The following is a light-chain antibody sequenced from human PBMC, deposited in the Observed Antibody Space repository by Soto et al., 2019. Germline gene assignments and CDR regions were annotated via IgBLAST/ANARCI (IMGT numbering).Light chain of an antibody. CDR1: QSVSSY. Sequence: EIVLTQSPATLSLSPGERATLSCRASQSVSSYLAWYQQKPGQAPRLLIYDASNRATGIPARFSGSGSRTDFTLTISCLEPEDFAVYYCQPRSNWPPITFGQGTRLEIK. J-gene: IGKJ5*01. CDR3: QPRSNWPPIT. V-gene: IGKV3-11*01. CDR2: DAS.